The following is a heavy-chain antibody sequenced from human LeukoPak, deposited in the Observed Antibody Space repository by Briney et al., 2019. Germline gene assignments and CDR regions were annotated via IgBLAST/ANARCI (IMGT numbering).Heavy chain of an antibody. V-gene: IGHV3-33*01. CDR3: ARDDYYGSGSYFDY. Sequence: PGGSLRLSCAASGFTFSSYGMHWVRQAPGKGLEWVAVIWYDGSNKYYADSVKGRFTISRDNSKNTLYLQMNSLRAEDTAVYYCARDDYYGSGSYFDYWGQGTLVTVS. CDR1: GFTFSSYG. J-gene: IGHJ4*02. D-gene: IGHD3-10*01. CDR2: IWYDGSNK.